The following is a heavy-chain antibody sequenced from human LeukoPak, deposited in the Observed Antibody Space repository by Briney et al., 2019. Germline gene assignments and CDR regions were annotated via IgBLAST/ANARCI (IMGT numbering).Heavy chain of an antibody. D-gene: IGHD3-10*02. Sequence: GGSLRLSCAASGFTFANAWMSWVRQAPGKGLEWVSAISGSGGSTYYADSVKGRFTISRDNSKNTLYLQMNSLRAEDTAVYYCAELGITMIGGVWGKGTTVTISS. CDR1: GFTFANAW. CDR2: ISGSGGST. V-gene: IGHV3-23*01. J-gene: IGHJ6*04. CDR3: AELGITMIGGV.